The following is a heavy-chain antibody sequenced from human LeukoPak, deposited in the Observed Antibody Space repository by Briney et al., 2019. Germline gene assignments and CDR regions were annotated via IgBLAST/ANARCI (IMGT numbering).Heavy chain of an antibody. CDR3: AKDYSDSRVGDVFFEC. J-gene: IGHJ4*02. Sequence: GGSLRLSCAASGLTFSNYAMSWFRQAPGKGLEWVSGITSGFTPHYADSVKGRFTISRDNSKNTFHLQMNSLRAEDTAVYYCAKDYSDSRVGDVFFECWGQGTLVTVSS. CDR2: ITSGFTP. V-gene: IGHV3-23*01. D-gene: IGHD1-26*01. CDR1: GLTFSNYA.